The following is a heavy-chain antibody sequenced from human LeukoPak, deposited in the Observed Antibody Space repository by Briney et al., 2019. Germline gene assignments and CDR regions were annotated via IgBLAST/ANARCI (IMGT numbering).Heavy chain of an antibody. V-gene: IGHV1-18*01. CDR3: ARVSGGYSSSWLDY. CDR2: ISAYNGNT. D-gene: IGHD6-13*01. Sequence: ALVKVSCKASGYTFTSYDINWVRQATGQGLEWMGWISAYNGNTNYAQTLAARATLTTETSTSTAYMELRSLRSDDTAVYYCARVSGGYSSSWLDYWGQGTLVTVSS. CDR1: GYTFTSYD. J-gene: IGHJ4*02.